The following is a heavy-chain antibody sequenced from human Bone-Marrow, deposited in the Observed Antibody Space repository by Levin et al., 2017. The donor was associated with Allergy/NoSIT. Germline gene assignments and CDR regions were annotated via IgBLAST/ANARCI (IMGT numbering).Heavy chain of an antibody. CDR3: ARRHPNLHDAFDI. CDR2: INPSGGST. Sequence: GESLKISCKASGYTFTSYYMHWVRQAPGQGLEWMGIINPSGGSTSYAQRFQGRVTMTRDTSTSTVYMELSSLRSEDTAVYYCARRHPNLHDAFDIWGQGTMVTVSS. V-gene: IGHV1-46*01. CDR1: GYTFTSYY. J-gene: IGHJ3*02.